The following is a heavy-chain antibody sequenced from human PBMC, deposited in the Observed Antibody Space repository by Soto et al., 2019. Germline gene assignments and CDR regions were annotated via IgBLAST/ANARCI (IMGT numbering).Heavy chain of an antibody. CDR1: GYTFTTYG. V-gene: IGHV1-18*01. CDR2: ISTYNGNT. D-gene: IGHD3-22*01. Sequence: QVQLVQSGAEVKKPGASVKVSCKASGYTFTTYGMSWVRQAPGQGLDWMGWISTYNGNTKYAERLQGRVTMTTDTPPSPAYMELGSLRSDDTAVYYCARGPTDYYDNSGNYFLDYWGQGTLVTVSS. CDR3: ARGPTDYYDNSGNYFLDY. J-gene: IGHJ4*02.